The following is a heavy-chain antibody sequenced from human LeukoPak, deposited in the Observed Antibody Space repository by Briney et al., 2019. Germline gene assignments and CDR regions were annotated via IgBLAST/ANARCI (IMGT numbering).Heavy chain of an antibody. J-gene: IGHJ4*02. D-gene: IGHD3-9*01. V-gene: IGHV1-18*01. CDR1: GYTFTSYG. Sequence: ASVKVSCKASGYTFTSYGISWVRQAPGQGLEWMGWISAYNGNTNYAQKLQGRVTVTTDTSTSTAYMELRSLRSDDTAVYYCARDNGPGYDILTGYYRGFDYWGQGTLVTVSS. CDR3: ARDNGPGYDILTGYYRGFDY. CDR2: ISAYNGNT.